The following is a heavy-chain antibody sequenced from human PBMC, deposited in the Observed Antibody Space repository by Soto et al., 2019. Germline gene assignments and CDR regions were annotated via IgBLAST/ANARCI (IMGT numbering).Heavy chain of an antibody. D-gene: IGHD3-10*01. V-gene: IGHV3-7*01. J-gene: IGHJ4*02. CDR1: GFTFGSYS. CDR3: ARDTRSGNYFSPFDS. CDR2: IKQDGSEK. Sequence: GGSLRLSCAASGFTFGSYSMSWVRQAPGKGLEWVANIKQDGSEKYYVDSVNGRFTISRDNSKNSLYLQINSLRAEDTAVYYCARDTRSGNYFSPFDSWGQGSLVTVSS.